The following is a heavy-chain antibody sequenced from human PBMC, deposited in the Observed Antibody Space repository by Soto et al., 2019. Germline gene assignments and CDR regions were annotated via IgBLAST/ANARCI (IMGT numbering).Heavy chain of an antibody. CDR1: GIILSDTW. CDR3: VAESHVTPYDFEN. Sequence: HLVESGGGLVKAGGSLRLSCAASGIILSDTWMNWVRQAPGKGLEWVGRLESTESGGATDFASTVKGRFTVSRDDSKNTLSLHMTSLQPEDTALYYCVAESHVTPYDFENWGQGALVTVSS. V-gene: IGHV3-15*04. J-gene: IGHJ4*02. CDR2: LESTESGGAT. D-gene: IGHD5-12*01.